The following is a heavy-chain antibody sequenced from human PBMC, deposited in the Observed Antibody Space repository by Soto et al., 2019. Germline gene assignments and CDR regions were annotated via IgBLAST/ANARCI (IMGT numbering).Heavy chain of an antibody. J-gene: IGHJ4*02. D-gene: IGHD3-22*01. CDR3: GGKNYDSSGYFDY. V-gene: IGHV4-39*07. CDR1: GGSISSSSYY. Sequence: SETLSLTCIVSGGSISSSSYYWGWIRQPPGKGLEWIGSIYYSGSTNYNPSLKSRVTISVDTSKNQFSLKLSSVTAADTAVYYCGGKNYDSSGYFDYWGQGTLVTVSS. CDR2: IYYSGST.